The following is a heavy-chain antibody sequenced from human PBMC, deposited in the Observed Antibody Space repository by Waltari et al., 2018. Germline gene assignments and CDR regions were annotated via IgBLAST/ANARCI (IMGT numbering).Heavy chain of an antibody. Sequence: EVQLVESGGGLVQPGGSLRLSCAASGFTFNIYSMKWVRQAPGKGLEWVSSVTGGTTNTYYYAAYVKGRFTVYRDNAKNSLYLQMNGLREEDTAAYYCAREDNVNAKRAMDVWGKGTTVTVSS. D-gene: IGHD1-20*01. J-gene: IGHJ6*04. CDR3: AREDNVNAKRAMDV. CDR1: GFTFNIYS. CDR2: VTGGTTNT. V-gene: IGHV3-48*02.